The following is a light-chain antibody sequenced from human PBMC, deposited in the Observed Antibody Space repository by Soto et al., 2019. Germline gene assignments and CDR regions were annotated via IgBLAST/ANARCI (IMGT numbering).Light chain of an antibody. CDR3: QQYYSSPYT. CDR1: QSVLYSANSKNY. CDR2: WAS. J-gene: IGKJ2*01. V-gene: IGKV4-1*01. Sequence: DIVMTHSPDSLAVSLGERATINCKSSQSVLYSANSKNYLAWYQQKPGQPPKLLIYWASTRASGVPDRFSGSGSGTDFTPTISSLQTEDVAVYYCQQYYSSPYTFGQGTKLEIK.